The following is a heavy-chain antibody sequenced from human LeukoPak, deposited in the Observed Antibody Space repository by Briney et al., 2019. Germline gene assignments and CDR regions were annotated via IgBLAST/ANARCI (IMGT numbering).Heavy chain of an antibody. Sequence: ASVKVSCKASGYTFTSYGISWVRQAPGQGLEWMGWISAYNGNTNYAQKLQGRVTMTTDTSTSTAYMELRSLRSEDTAVYYCARDSPLAYYYGSGSYPRDYWGQGTLVTVSS. CDR1: GYTFTSYG. D-gene: IGHD3-10*01. J-gene: IGHJ4*02. CDR2: ISAYNGNT. V-gene: IGHV1-18*01. CDR3: ARDSPLAYYYGSGSYPRDY.